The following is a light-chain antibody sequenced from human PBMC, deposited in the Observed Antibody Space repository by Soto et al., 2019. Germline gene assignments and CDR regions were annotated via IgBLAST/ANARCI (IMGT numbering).Light chain of an antibody. J-gene: IGKJ4*01. Sequence: DIQMTQSPSSVSTSVGDRVTITCRASQDISTYLAWYQQKPGKVPKLLIYAASTLQSGVPSRFSGSGSGTDFTLNISSLQPEDFATYYCQHASSFPLTFGGGTKVEIK. CDR2: AAS. CDR3: QHASSFPLT. CDR1: QDISTY. V-gene: IGKV1-12*01.